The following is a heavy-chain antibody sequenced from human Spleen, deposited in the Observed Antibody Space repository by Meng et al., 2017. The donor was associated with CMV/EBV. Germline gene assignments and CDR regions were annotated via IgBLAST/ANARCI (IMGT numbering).Heavy chain of an antibody. CDR2: IRYDGSNK. CDR1: GFTFSSYG. V-gene: IGHV3-30*02. CDR3: ARTRYSSSWYTFDY. D-gene: IGHD6-13*01. Sequence: GGSLRLSCAASGFTFSSYGMHWVRQAPGKGLEWVAFIRYDGSNKYYADSVKGRFTISRDNSKNSIHLQMNSLRAEDTGVYYCARTRYSSSWYTFDYWGQGNLVTVSS. J-gene: IGHJ4*02.